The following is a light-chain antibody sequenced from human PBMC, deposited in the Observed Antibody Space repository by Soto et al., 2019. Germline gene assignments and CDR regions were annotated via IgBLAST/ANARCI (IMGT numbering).Light chain of an antibody. J-gene: IGKJ1*01. CDR1: QSVSSSY. CDR2: GAT. Sequence: EIVLTQSPATLSSLLGEGVTLSCMASQSVSSSYLAWYQQKPGQAPRLLIYGATSRATGIPDRFSGSGSGTDFTLTISRLEPEDFAVYYCQQYGSSPRTFGQGTKVDIK. CDR3: QQYGSSPRT. V-gene: IGKV3-20*01.